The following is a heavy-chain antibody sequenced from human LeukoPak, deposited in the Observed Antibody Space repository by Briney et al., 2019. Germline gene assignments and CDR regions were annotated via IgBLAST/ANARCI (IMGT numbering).Heavy chain of an antibody. CDR1: GGSISSGNFY. CDR2: IYPSGNT. Sequence: SETLSLTCSVSGGSISSGNFYWNWIRQPAGKGLEWIGRIYPSGNTNYNPSLKSRVTISVDTSKDQFSLMLRSVTAADTALYYCARGLSGYDSYYYYYYMDVWGQGTTVTVSS. J-gene: IGHJ6*03. D-gene: IGHD5-12*01. CDR3: ARGLSGYDSYYYYYYMDV. V-gene: IGHV4-61*02.